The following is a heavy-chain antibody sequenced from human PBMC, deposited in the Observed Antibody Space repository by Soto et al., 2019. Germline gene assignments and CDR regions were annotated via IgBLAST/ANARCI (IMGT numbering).Heavy chain of an antibody. CDR2: INHSGST. CDR1: GGSFSGSY. J-gene: IGHJ4*02. CDR3: ARGNYDFWSGYYSGKKVSYFDY. D-gene: IGHD3-3*01. Sequence: SETLSLTCAVYGGSFSGSYWSGTPRPPGKGREGMGEINHSGSTNYNPSLKSRVTISVDTSKNQFSLKLSSVTAADTAVYYCARGNYDFWSGYYSGKKVSYFDYWGQGTLVTVSS. V-gene: IGHV4-34*01.